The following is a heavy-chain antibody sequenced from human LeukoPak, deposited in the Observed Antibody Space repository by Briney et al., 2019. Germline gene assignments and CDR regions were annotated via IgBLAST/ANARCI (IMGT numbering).Heavy chain of an antibody. CDR3: ATDGSPFDN. J-gene: IGHJ4*02. CDR1: GFTFSSYW. Sequence: GGSLRLSCAASGFTFSSYWMSWVRQPPGKGLEWVANIKQNGNEKYYLDSVKGRFTISRDNAKNSLYLQMDSLRAEDTAVYYCATDGSPFDNWGQGTLVTVSS. CDR2: IKQNGNEK. V-gene: IGHV3-7*01.